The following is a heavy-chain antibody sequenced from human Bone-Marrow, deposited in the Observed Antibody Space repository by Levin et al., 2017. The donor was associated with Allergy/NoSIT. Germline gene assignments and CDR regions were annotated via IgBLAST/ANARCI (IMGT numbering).Heavy chain of an antibody. V-gene: IGHV3-53*01. D-gene: IGHD3-10*01. CDR3: ARGGGDYNPFDY. Sequence: GGSLRLSCVVSGFTVSSNYMSWVRQAPGKGLEWVSVIYSGGSTYYADSVKGRFTISRDDSKNTLYLQMNRLRAEDTAVYYCARGGGDYNPFDYWGQGTLVTVSS. CDR1: GFTVSSNY. J-gene: IGHJ4*02. CDR2: IYSGGST.